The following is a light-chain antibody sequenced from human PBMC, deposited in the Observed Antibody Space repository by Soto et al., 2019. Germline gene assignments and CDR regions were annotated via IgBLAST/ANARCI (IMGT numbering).Light chain of an antibody. J-gene: IGKJ1*01. CDR2: DAS. CDR3: QQYDNVPWT. Sequence: DIQMTQSPSSLSAFVGDRVTITCQASQDITNYLNWFQQKQGKAPKLLIYDASNLETGVPSRFSGSGSGTDFTFTISRLQPEDIAAYYCQQYDNVPWTFGQGTKVEIK. CDR1: QDITNY. V-gene: IGKV1-33*01.